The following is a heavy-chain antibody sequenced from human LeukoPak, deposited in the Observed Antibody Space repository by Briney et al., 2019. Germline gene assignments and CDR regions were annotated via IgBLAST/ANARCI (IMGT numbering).Heavy chain of an antibody. D-gene: IGHD2-2*01. J-gene: IGHJ5*02. CDR2: IHYSGST. Sequence: SQTLSLTCTVSGGSISSGSYYWSWIRQPPGKGLEWIGYIHYSGSTSYNPSLKGRVTISVDTSKNQISLKVRSATAADTAVYYCARTTGDCSSTSCYQYWFDPWGQGTLVTVSS. V-gene: IGHV4-61*01. CDR1: GGSISSGSYY. CDR3: ARTTGDCSSTSCYQYWFDP.